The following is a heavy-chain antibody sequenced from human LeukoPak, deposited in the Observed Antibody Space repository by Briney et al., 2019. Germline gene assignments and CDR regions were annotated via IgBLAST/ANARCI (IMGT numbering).Heavy chain of an antibody. CDR2: LSYDGNYK. CDR3: ARYAEYAVSTPCY. Sequence: SLRLSCAASGFTFSSYGMHWVRQAPGKGLEWVAVLSYDGNYKYYADSVKGRFAISRDNSENTLYLQMNSLRAEDTAVYYCARYAEYAVSTPCYWGQGTLVTVSS. CDR1: GFTFSSYG. J-gene: IGHJ4*02. V-gene: IGHV3-30*03. D-gene: IGHD2-8*01.